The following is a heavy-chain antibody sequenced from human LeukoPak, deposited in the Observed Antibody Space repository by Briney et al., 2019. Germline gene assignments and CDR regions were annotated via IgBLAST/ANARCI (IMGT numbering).Heavy chain of an antibody. Sequence: SETLSLTCTVSGGSISSSSYYWGWIRQPPGRGREWIVSIYYSGSTYYNPSRKSRFTISVNTSKNQFSLKLSSVTAADTAVYYCASSYYDILTGYYYFDYWGQGTLVTVSS. CDR2: IYYSGST. D-gene: IGHD3-9*01. CDR1: GGSISSSSYY. J-gene: IGHJ4*02. V-gene: IGHV4-39*01. CDR3: ASSYYDILTGYYYFDY.